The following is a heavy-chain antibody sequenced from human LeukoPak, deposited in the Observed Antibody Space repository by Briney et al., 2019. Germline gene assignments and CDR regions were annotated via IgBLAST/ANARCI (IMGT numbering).Heavy chain of an antibody. CDR3: ARQWDGSLDAFDI. CDR1: GSSFTSYW. J-gene: IGHJ3*02. CDR2: IYPGDSDT. D-gene: IGHD5-24*01. Sequence: GESLQISCKGSGSSFTSYWIGWVRHLPGKGLEWMGIIYPGDSDTRYSPSFQGQVTISADKSISTAYLQWSSLKASDTAMYYCARQWDGSLDAFDIWGQGTMVTVSS. V-gene: IGHV5-51*01.